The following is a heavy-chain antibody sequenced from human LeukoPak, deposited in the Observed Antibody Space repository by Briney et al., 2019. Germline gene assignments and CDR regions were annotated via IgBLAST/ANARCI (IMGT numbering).Heavy chain of an antibody. CDR1: GFTISNSA. CDR3: AKGIYSSGWSYFDY. CDR2: LSGSGITT. J-gene: IGHJ4*01. V-gene: IGHV3-23*01. Sequence: GGSLRLSCAASGFTISNSAMSWVRQTPGKGLEWVSTLSGSGITTYYADSVKGRFTISRDNSKNTLYLQMNSLRAEDTAVYYCAKGIYSSGWSYFDYWGHGTLVTVSS. D-gene: IGHD6-19*01.